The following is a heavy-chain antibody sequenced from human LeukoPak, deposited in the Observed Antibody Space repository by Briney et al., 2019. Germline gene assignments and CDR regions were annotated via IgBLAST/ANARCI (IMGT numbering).Heavy chain of an antibody. D-gene: IGHD6-19*01. Sequence: PSETLSLTCAVYGGSFSGYYWSWIRQPPGKGLEWIGEINHSGSTNYNPSLQSRVTISVDTSKNQFSLKLSSVTAADTAVYYCARAWGRAVAGIYYYYGMDVWGNGTTVTVSS. CDR3: ARAWGRAVAGIYYYYGMDV. CDR1: GGSFSGYY. J-gene: IGHJ6*04. CDR2: INHSGST. V-gene: IGHV4-34*01.